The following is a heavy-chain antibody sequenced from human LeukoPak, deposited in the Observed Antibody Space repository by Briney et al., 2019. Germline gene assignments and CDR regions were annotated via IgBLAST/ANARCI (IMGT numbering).Heavy chain of an antibody. J-gene: IGHJ1*01. CDR3: ARGGEDFQH. D-gene: IGHD3-10*01. V-gene: IGHV4-59*11. Sequence: KSSETLSLTCTVSGGSISSHYWSWIRQPPGKGLEWIGYIYYSGSTNYNPSLKSRVTISVDTSKNQFSLKLSSVTAADTAVYYCARGGEDFQHWGQGTLVTVSS. CDR1: GGSISSHY. CDR2: IYYSGST.